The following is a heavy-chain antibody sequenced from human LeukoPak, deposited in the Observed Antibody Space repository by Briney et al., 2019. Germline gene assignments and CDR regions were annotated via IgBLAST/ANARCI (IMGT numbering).Heavy chain of an antibody. Sequence: GGSLRLSCAASGFTFSSYAMSWVRQAPGKGLEWVSAISGSGGSTYYADSVKGRFTISRDNSKNTLYLQMKSLRAEDTAVYYCVRGFDGYYGLDIWGQGTMVTVSS. CDR3: VRGFDGYYGLDI. D-gene: IGHD3-10*01. V-gene: IGHV3-23*01. CDR1: GFTFSSYA. J-gene: IGHJ3*02. CDR2: ISGSGGST.